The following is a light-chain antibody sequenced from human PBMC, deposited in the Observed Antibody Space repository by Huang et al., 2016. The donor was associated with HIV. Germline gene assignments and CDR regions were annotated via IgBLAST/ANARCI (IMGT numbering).Light chain of an antibody. J-gene: IGKJ2*01. CDR1: QNVSSN. V-gene: IGKV3-15*01. CDR2: GAS. CDR3: QQYNNWHT. Sequence: EIVMTQSPATLSVSPGERVTLSCRASQNVSSNLAWYQQKPGQAPRLLMYGASTRATGIPARFSGSGSGTEFTLTISSLQSEDFAVYLCQQYNNWHTFGQGTKLEIK.